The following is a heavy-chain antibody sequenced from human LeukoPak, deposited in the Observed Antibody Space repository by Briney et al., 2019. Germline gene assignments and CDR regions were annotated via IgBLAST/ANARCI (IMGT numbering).Heavy chain of an antibody. Sequence: SETLSLTCTVSSGSISSSSYYWGWIRQPPGKGLEWIGSIYYSGSTYYNSSLKSRVTISVDTSKNQFSLKLSSVTAADTAVYYCARSFLGDWYFDLWGRGTLVAVSS. CDR2: IYYSGST. V-gene: IGHV4-39*07. CDR3: ARSFLGDWYFDL. D-gene: IGHD1-26*01. CDR1: SGSISSSSYY. J-gene: IGHJ2*01.